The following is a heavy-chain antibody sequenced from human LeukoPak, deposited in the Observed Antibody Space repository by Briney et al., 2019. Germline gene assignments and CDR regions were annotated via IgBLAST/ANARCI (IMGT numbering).Heavy chain of an antibody. J-gene: IGHJ4*02. CDR3: ARDRYDFWSGYNFDY. V-gene: IGHV1-18*01. D-gene: IGHD3-3*01. CDR1: GYTFTSYG. CDR2: ISAYNGNT. Sequence: ASVTVSCKASGYTFTSYGISWVRQAPGQGLEWMGWISAYNGNTNYAQKLQGRLTMTTDTSTSTAYMELRSLRSDDTAVYYCARDRYDFWSGYNFDYWGQGTLVTVSS.